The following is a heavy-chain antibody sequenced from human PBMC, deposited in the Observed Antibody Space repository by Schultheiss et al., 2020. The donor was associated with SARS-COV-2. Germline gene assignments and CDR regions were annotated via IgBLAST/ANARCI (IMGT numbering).Heavy chain of an antibody. CDR1: GFTFSMYS. J-gene: IGHJ3*02. CDR2: ISTSSSHI. CDR3: ARVSAKQLVRDAFDI. V-gene: IGHV3-21*01. D-gene: IGHD6-13*01. Sequence: SCAASGFTFSMYSMNWVRQAPGKGLEWISSISTSSSHIYYADSVKGRFTISRDNSKNTLYLQMNSLRAEDTAVYYCARVSAKQLVRDAFDIWGQGTMVTVSS.